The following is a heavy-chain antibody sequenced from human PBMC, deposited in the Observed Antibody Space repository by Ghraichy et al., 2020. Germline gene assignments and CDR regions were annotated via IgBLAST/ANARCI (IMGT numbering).Heavy chain of an antibody. CDR2: ITTDSDLT. D-gene: IGHD2-15*01. CDR1: GFTFSAYN. V-gene: IGHV3-48*01. Sequence: GGSLRLSCAASGFTFSAYNMNLVRQAPGKGLEWVSYITTDSDLTYYAGSVRGRFTISRDDAKKSLYLQMNALRAEDTAVYYCVRVGQLYCRGGNCYYFDYWGQGTLVTVSS. J-gene: IGHJ4*02. CDR3: VRVGQLYCRGGNCYYFDY.